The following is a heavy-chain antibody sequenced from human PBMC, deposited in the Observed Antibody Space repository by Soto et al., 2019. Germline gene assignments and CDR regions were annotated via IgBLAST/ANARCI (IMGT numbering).Heavy chain of an antibody. CDR2: MYYNGNI. Sequence: SETLSLTCNVSGGSISNYYWTWVRQSPEKGLEWIGYMYYNGNINYNPSLKSRVTISIDTSKNQFSLTLKSVTAADTAVYYCASGGNWFDPWGQGVLVTV. J-gene: IGHJ5*02. V-gene: IGHV4-59*01. D-gene: IGHD3-16*01. CDR1: GGSISNYY. CDR3: ASGGNWFDP.